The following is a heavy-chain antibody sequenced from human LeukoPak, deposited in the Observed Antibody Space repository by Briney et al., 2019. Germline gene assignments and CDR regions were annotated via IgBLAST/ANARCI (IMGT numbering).Heavy chain of an antibody. CDR3: ARLRDSYGTYYFDY. CDR2: IYYSGST. J-gene: IGHJ4*02. Sequence: PSETLSLTCTVSGGSISSYYWSWIRQPAGKGLEWIGRIYYSGSTNYNPSLKSRVTISVDTSKNQFSLKLSSVTAADTAVYYCARLRDSYGTYYFDYWGQGTLVTVSS. V-gene: IGHV4-59*08. CDR1: GGSISSYY. D-gene: IGHD5-18*01.